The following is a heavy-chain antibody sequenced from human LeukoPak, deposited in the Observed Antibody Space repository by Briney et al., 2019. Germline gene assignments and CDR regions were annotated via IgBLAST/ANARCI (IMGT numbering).Heavy chain of an antibody. CDR1: GFTFSSYW. CDR2: IKYGVSEK. V-gene: IGHV3-7*04. D-gene: IGHD5-18*01. CDR3: ARAEGYSYAFYFVY. J-gene: IGHJ4*02. Sequence: HPGGSLTLTCTVSGFTFSSYWMTWVRQAPGKGLEWVANIKYGVSEKDYADSVKGRFTISRDNAKNSLYLQMNSLRAEDTAVYFCARAEGYSYAFYFVYWGQGALVTVSS.